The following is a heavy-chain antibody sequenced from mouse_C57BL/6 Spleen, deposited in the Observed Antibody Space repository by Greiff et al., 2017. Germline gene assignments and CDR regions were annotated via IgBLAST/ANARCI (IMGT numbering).Heavy chain of an antibody. D-gene: IGHD2-2*01. V-gene: IGHV1-15*01. Sequence: VQLQQSGAELVRPGASVTLSCKASGYTFTDYEMHWVKQTPVHGLEWIGAIDPETGGTAYNQKFKGKAILTADKSSSTAYMELRSLTSEDSAVYYCTRGGYDKYAMDYWGQGTSVTVSS. CDR3: TRGGYDKYAMDY. CDR2: IDPETGGT. CDR1: GYTFTDYE. J-gene: IGHJ4*01.